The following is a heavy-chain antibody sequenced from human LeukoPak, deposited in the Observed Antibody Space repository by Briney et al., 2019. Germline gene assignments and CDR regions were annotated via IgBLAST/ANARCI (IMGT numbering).Heavy chain of an antibody. D-gene: IGHD6-19*01. CDR3: ARVPPGVAVAGTEVVHWFEP. Sequence: VASVKVSCKASGYTFTGYYMHWVRQAPGQGLEWMGWINPNSGGTNYAQKFQGRVTITRDTSISTAYMQLSRLRSDDTAVYYCARVPPGVAVAGTEVVHWFEPWGQGTLVTVSS. J-gene: IGHJ5*02. CDR2: INPNSGGT. CDR1: GYTFTGYY. V-gene: IGHV1-2*02.